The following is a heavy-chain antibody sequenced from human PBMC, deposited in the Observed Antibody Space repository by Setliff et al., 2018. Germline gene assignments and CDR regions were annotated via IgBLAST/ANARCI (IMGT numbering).Heavy chain of an antibody. CDR1: GGSIMNYF. D-gene: IGHD5-18*01. J-gene: IGHJ6*02. CDR2: VYYTGNT. CDR3: ARDRTAYNYGMDI. V-gene: IGHV4-59*01. Sequence: SETLSLTCTVPGGSIMNYFWSWIRQPPGKGLEWVGYVYYTGNTNYNPSLKSRLTISVDPSKNQVSLQLKSATTADTAVYYCARDRTAYNYGMDIWGQGTTVTVSS.